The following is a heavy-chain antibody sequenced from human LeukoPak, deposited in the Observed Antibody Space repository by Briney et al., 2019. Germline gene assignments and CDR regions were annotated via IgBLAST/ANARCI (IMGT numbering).Heavy chain of an antibody. J-gene: IGHJ4*02. V-gene: IGHV3-30*03. Sequence: GGSLRLSCAASGFTFSSYGMHWVRQAPGKGLEWVAVISYDGSNKYYADSVKGRFTISRDNSKNTLYLQMNSLRAEDTAVYYCARDSRRGYSYGSHWGQGTLVTVSS. CDR3: ARDSRRGYSYGSH. CDR2: ISYDGSNK. D-gene: IGHD5-18*01. CDR1: GFTFSSYG.